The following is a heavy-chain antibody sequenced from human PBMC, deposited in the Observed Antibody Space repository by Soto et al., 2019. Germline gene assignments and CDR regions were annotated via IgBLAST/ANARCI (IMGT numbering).Heavy chain of an antibody. CDR1: GFTFSDYY. J-gene: IGHJ4*02. D-gene: IGHD6-6*01. CDR2: ISSSGSTI. Sequence: GGSLRLSCAASGFTFSDYYMSWIRQAPGKGLEWVSYISSSGSTIYYADSVKGRFTISRDNAKNSLYLQMNSLRAEDTAVYYCAAESIAARDLDYWGQGTLVTVSS. CDR3: AAESIAARDLDY. V-gene: IGHV3-11*01.